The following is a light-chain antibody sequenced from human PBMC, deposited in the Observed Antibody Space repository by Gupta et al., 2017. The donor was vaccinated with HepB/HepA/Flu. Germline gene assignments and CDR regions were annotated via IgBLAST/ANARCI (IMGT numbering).Light chain of an antibody. J-gene: IGLJ2*01. CDR3: NSYTSSSTVI. CDR1: SSDVGAYNY. Sequence: QSALTQPASVSGSPGQSTTISCTGTSSDVGAYNYVSWYQQHPDKAPKVIIFDVSNRPSGVSNRFSGSKSGNTASLTISGLQAEDEADYYCNSYTSSSTVIFGGGTKLTVL. V-gene: IGLV2-14*03. CDR2: DVS.